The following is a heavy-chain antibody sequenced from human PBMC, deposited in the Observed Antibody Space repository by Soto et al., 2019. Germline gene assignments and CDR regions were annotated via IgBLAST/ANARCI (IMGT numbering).Heavy chain of an antibody. CDR2: IKQDGSEK. Sequence: EVQLVESGGGLVQPGGSLRLSCAASGFTFSSYWMSWVRQAPGKGLEWVANIKQDGSEKYYVDSVKGRFTISRDNAKNTLYLQMNSLRAEDTAVYYCARDIKDYDYIWGSYRLEAFEIWGQGTMVTVSS. V-gene: IGHV3-7*01. CDR1: GFTFSSYW. D-gene: IGHD3-16*02. J-gene: IGHJ3*02. CDR3: ARDIKDYDYIWGSYRLEAFEI.